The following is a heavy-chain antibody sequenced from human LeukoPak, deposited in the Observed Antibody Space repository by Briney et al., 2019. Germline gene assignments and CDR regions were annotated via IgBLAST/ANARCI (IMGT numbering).Heavy chain of an antibody. D-gene: IGHD3-10*01. Sequence: PSETLSLTCTVSGGSISSGGYYWSWIRQHPGKGLEWIGYIYYSGSTYYNPSLKSRVTISVDTSKNQFSLKLSSVTAADTAVYYCARRNHYYGSGSYYPNNWFDPWGQGTLVTVSS. CDR3: ARRNHYYGSGSYYPNNWFDP. V-gene: IGHV4-31*03. J-gene: IGHJ5*02. CDR1: GGSISSGGYY. CDR2: IYYSGST.